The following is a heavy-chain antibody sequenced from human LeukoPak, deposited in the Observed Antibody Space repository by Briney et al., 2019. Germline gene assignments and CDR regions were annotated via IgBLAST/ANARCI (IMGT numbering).Heavy chain of an antibody. Sequence: GGSLRLSCAASGFTFRSYAMSWVRQAPGKGLEWVSAISSASERTYYADSVKGRFAISRDNSKNTVTLQMNSLRAEDTAVYYCASELYSSSSPEVDYWGQGTLVTVSS. J-gene: IGHJ4*02. D-gene: IGHD6-13*01. CDR2: ISSASERT. CDR3: ASELYSSSSPEVDY. CDR1: GFTFRSYA. V-gene: IGHV3-23*01.